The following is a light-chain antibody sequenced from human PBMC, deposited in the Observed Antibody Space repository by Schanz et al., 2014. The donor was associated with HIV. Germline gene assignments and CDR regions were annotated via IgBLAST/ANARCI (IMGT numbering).Light chain of an antibody. CDR1: AFNVGQNY. CDR3: GTWENTLTGEI. V-gene: IGLV1-51*01. Sequence: QSVLTQPPSVSAAPGQRVTISCSGSAFNVGQNYVSWYQQFPGAAPRLLMYLNNQRPSGIPDRFSGSKSGTSATLVISDLQTGDEADYYCGTWENTLTGEIFGGGTKLTVL. J-gene: IGLJ2*01. CDR2: LNN.